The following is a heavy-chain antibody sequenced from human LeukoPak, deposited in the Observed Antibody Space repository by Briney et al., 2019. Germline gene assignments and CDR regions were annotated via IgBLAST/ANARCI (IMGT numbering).Heavy chain of an antibody. CDR1: GFTVSSNY. CDR2: IYSGGST. CDR3: ARGGLHGSSTSCLLNWFDP. Sequence: GGSLRLSCAASGFTVSSNYMSWVRQAPGKGLEWVSVIYSGGSTYYADSVKGRFTISRDNSKNTLYLQMNSLRAEDTAVYYCARGGLHGSSTSCLLNWFDPWGQGTLVTVSS. V-gene: IGHV3-53*01. J-gene: IGHJ5*02. D-gene: IGHD2-2*01.